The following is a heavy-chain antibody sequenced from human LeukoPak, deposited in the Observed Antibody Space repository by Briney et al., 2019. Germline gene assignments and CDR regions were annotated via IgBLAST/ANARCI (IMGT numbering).Heavy chain of an antibody. D-gene: IGHD3-22*01. V-gene: IGHV4-4*07. J-gene: IGHJ6*03. CDR1: GGSIDDYF. Sequence: SETLSLTCTVSGGSIDDYFWSWIRQPAGKGLEWIGRVSSSGSTNSNPSLNRRITMSVDTSKTQISLKLSYVTAADTAVYYCARCLNTYYYDSSGYSPEHYYMDVWGTGTAVTVSS. CDR3: ARCLNTYYYDSSGYSPEHYYMDV. CDR2: VSSSGST.